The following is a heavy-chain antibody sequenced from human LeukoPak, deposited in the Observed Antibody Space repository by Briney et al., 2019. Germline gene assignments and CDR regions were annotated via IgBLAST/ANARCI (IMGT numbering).Heavy chain of an antibody. J-gene: IGHJ3*02. Sequence: GASVKVSCKASGYTFTSYYMHWVRQAPGQGLEWMGIINPSGGSTSYAQKFQGRVTMTRDTSTSTVYMELSSLRSEDTAVYYCARDRHIVVVIATEDAFDIWSQGTMVTVSS. CDR2: INPSGGST. D-gene: IGHD2-21*01. CDR1: GYTFTSYY. CDR3: ARDRHIVVVIATEDAFDI. V-gene: IGHV1-46*03.